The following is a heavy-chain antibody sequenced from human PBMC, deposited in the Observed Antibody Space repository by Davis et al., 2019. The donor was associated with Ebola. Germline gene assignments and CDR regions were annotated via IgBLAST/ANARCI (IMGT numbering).Heavy chain of an antibody. CDR1: GFTFSSYW. Sequence: GSLRLSCAASGFTFSSYWMSWVRQPPGKGLEWIGEINHSGSTNYNPSLKSRVTISVDTSKNQFSLKLSSVTAADTAVYYCARFGYYRGYYGMDVWGQGTTVTVSS. CDR3: ARFGYYRGYYGMDV. CDR2: INHSGST. V-gene: IGHV4-34*01. D-gene: IGHD3-3*01. J-gene: IGHJ6*02.